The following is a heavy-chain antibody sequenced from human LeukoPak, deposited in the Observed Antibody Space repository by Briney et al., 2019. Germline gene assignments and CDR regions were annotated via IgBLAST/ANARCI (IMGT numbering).Heavy chain of an antibody. CDR1: GFTFSSYS. J-gene: IGHJ4*02. CDR3: ARDIDNYGDYIPY. Sequence: PGGSLRLSCAASGFTFSSYSMNWVRQAPGKGLEWVSYISSSSSTIYYADSVKGRFTISRDNAKNSLYLQMNSLRAEDTAVYYCARDIDNYGDYIPYWGQGTLVTVSS. D-gene: IGHD4-17*01. V-gene: IGHV3-48*01. CDR2: ISSSSSTI.